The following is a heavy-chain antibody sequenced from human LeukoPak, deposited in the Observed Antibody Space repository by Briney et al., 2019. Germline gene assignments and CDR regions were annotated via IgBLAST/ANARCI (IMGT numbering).Heavy chain of an antibody. Sequence: ASVKVSCKASGYTFTTHYIHWVRQAPGQGLEWMGIINPSDGGASYAQKFQGRLTMSRDTSTSTLYMELSSLRSEDTAIYYCARGGDYYDIDYWGQGTLVTVSS. CDR2: INPSDGGA. V-gene: IGHV1-46*01. CDR1: GYTFTTHY. J-gene: IGHJ4*02. CDR3: ARGGDYYDIDY. D-gene: IGHD3-22*01.